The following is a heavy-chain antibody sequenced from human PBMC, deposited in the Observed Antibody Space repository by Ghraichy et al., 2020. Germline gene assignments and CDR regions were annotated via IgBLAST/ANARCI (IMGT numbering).Heavy chain of an antibody. Sequence: GGSLRLSCEATGFSLSNHWMHWVRQIQGGGLVWVARISRDGTGAHYGDAVKGRFTISRDNAKQTVSLQMTRLTAGDSALYYCVRGGHLVYGGGDYGWHLDLWGRGPLVSVSS. J-gene: IGHJ2*01. CDR2: ISRDGTGA. CDR1: GFSLSNHW. V-gene: IGHV3-74*01. CDR3: VRGGHLVYGGGDYGWHLDL. D-gene: IGHD2-21*01.